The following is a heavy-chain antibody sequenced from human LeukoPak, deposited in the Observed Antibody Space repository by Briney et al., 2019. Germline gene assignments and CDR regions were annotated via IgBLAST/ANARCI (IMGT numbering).Heavy chain of an antibody. CDR1: GGSISTSSYY. Sequence: SETLSLTCTVSGGSISTSSYYWGWVRQPPGKGLEWIGNIFYSGSTYYSPSLKSRVTISLDTSRNQFSLKLSSVTAADTAVYYCARTIAAAYYYYYMDVWGKGTTVTISS. CDR2: IFYSGST. CDR3: ARTIAAAYYYYYMDV. D-gene: IGHD6-13*01. J-gene: IGHJ6*03. V-gene: IGHV4-39*07.